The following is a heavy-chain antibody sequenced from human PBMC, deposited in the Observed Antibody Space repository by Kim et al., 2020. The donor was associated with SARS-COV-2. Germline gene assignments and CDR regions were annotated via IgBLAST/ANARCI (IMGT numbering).Heavy chain of an antibody. CDR3: ARPGGVDYGGRDAFVI. D-gene: IGHD4-17*01. J-gene: IGHJ3*02. CDR1: EFTFSSYG. V-gene: IGHV3-33*01. Sequence: GGSLRLSCAASEFTFSSYGMHWVRQAPGKGLEWVAVIWSDASTQYYADSVKGRFTISRDNSKNTLYLQMNSLRAEDTAVYYCARPGGVDYGGRDAFVIWGQGTMVTVSS. CDR2: IWSDASTQ.